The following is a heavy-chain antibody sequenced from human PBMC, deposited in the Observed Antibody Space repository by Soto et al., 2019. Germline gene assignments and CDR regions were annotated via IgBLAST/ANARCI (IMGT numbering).Heavy chain of an antibody. V-gene: IGHV4-39*01. CDR2: IYYSGST. D-gene: IGHD6-13*01. Sequence: QLQLQESGPGLVKPSETLSLTCTVSGGSISSSSFHWGWIRQPPGKGLEWIGSIYYSGSTYYSPPLKSRVTISGATSKTPFSLRLSSVTAADTAVYYCARRERAAGTDWWFDPWGQGTLVTVSS. J-gene: IGHJ5*02. CDR1: GGSISSSSFH. CDR3: ARRERAAGTDWWFDP.